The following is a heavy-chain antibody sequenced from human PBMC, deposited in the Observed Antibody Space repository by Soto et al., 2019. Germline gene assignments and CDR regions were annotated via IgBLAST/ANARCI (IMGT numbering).Heavy chain of an antibody. V-gene: IGHV3-53*01. D-gene: IGHD3-10*01. J-gene: IGHJ4*02. CDR1: GFTVSNNY. CDR2: IYSGGYT. CDR3: ATQPGGGGY. Sequence: EVQLVESGGGLIQPGGSLRLSCAVSGFTVSNNYMSWVRQAPGKGLEGVSVIYSGGYTAYGDSVKGRFTISRDNSKNTLSLQRKGLGADAPAVFYGATQPGGGGYWGQGTLVTVSS.